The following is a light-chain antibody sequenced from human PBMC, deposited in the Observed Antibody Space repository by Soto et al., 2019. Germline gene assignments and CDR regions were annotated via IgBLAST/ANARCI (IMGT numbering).Light chain of an antibody. Sequence: EIVLTQSPGTLSLSPGERATLSCRASQSVTSNYLAWYQQKPGQPPRLLIYSASSRATGFPVRFSGSGSGTEFTLTISSLQSEDFAVYYCQQYKTWPRTFGQGTKVDIK. CDR1: QSVTSN. CDR3: QQYKTWPRT. CDR2: SAS. J-gene: IGKJ1*01. V-gene: IGKV3-15*01.